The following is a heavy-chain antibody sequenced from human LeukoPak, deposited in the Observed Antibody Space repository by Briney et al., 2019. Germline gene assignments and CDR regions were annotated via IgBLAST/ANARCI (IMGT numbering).Heavy chain of an antibody. V-gene: IGHV3-33*01. CDR1: GFAFSRYG. J-gene: IGHJ4*02. CDR3: ARGRGSSWYFDY. D-gene: IGHD6-13*01. CDR2: IWDDGSHQ. Sequence: GGPLRLSCAASGFAFSRYGMHWVRQAPGKGLEWVAVIWDDGSHQKCADSVKGRFTISRDNSKNTLNLQMNSLRGEDTAVYYCARGRGSSWYFDYWGQGTLVTVSS.